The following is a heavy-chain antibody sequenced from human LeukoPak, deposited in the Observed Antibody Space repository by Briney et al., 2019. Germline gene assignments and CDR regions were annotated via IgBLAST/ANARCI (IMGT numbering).Heavy chain of an antibody. Sequence: GGSLRLSCVASGFTFTSYGMLWVRQAPGKGLEWVAVTAYDGTYKHYADSVKGRFTISRDTSKNTVYLQMNSLRAEDTGVYYCAKGGTMVRGAAFDYWGQGTLVTVSS. D-gene: IGHD3-10*01. CDR2: TAYDGTYK. CDR3: AKGGTMVRGAAFDY. CDR1: GFTFTSYG. V-gene: IGHV3-30*18. J-gene: IGHJ4*02.